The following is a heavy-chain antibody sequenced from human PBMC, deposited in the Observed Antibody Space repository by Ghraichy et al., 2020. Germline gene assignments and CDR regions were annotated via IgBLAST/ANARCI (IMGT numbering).Heavy chain of an antibody. CDR2: INHSGST. J-gene: IGHJ4*02. D-gene: IGHD4-17*01. V-gene: IGHV4-34*01. CDR3: ARGGVTVTPLWY. CDR1: GGSFSGYY. Sequence: SETLSLTCAVYGGSFSGYYWSWIRQPPGKGLEWIGEINHSGSTNYNPSLKSRVTISVDTSKNQFSLKLSSVTAADTAVYYCARGGVTVTPLWYWGQGTLVTVSS.